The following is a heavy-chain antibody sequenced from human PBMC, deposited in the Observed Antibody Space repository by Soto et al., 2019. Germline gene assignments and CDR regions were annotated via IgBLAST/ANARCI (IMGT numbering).Heavy chain of an antibody. CDR1: GYTFINYG. CDR2: ISAYNGNT. Sequence: QVQLVQSGAEVKKPGASVKVSCKASGYTFINYGISWVRQAPGQGLEWMGWISAYNGNTNYAQKLQGRVTMTTDTSTSTAYMELRSLRSDDTAVYYCASDVRATYDFWSVDWFDPWGQGTLVTVSS. D-gene: IGHD3-3*01. CDR3: ASDVRATYDFWSVDWFDP. V-gene: IGHV1-18*01. J-gene: IGHJ5*02.